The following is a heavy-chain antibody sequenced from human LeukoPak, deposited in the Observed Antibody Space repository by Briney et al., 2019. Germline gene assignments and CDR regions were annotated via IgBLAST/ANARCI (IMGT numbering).Heavy chain of an antibody. CDR1: GYTFTGYY. CDR3: ARDPALFDIGNSTVDDY. D-gene: IGHD4-23*01. CDR2: INPNTGGT. J-gene: IGHJ4*02. V-gene: IGHV1-2*02. Sequence: ASVKVSCKASGYTFTGYYIHWVRQAPGQGLEWVGWINPNTGGTNYAQKFQGRFTMTRDTSINTAYIEMSTLRPDDTALYYCARDPALFDIGNSTVDDYWGKGTLVTVS.